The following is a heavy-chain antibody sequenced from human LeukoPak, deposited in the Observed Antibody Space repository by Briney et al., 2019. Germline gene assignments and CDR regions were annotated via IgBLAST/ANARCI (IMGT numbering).Heavy chain of an antibody. J-gene: IGHJ4*02. CDR1: GGSISSSSYY. V-gene: IGHV4-39*07. CDR2: IYYSGSS. Sequence: SETLSLTCTVSGGSISSSSYYWGWIRQPPGKGLEWIGSIYYSGSSYYNPSLKSRVTISVDTSKNQFSLKLSSVTAADTALYYCARVNVVVVAATHCFDYWGQGTLVTVSS. D-gene: IGHD2-15*01. CDR3: ARVNVVVVAATHCFDY.